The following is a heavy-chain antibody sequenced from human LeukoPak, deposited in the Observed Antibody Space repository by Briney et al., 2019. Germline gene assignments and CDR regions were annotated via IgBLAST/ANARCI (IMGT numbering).Heavy chain of an antibody. CDR2: INGDGSDK. D-gene: IGHD2-8*02. Sequence: PGGSLRLSCAAGFSLSRYWMTWVRLAPGRGLEWVANINGDGSDKYYGDSVKGRFSISRDDAENSLFLQMNNRRVEDSAVYYCARGGSGSSKYWVFWGQGTLVTVSS. V-gene: IGHV3-7*01. J-gene: IGHJ4*02. CDR3: ARGGSGSSKYWVF. CDR1: GFSLSRYW.